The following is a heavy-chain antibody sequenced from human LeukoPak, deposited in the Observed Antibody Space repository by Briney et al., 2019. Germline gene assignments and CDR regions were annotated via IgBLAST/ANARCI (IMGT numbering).Heavy chain of an antibody. Sequence: SVKVSCKASGGTFNSYAISWVRQAPGQGLEWMGRIIPIFGTANYAQKFQGRVTITTDESTSTAYMELSSLRSEDTAVYYCARSGEKGYYGSGSQYYYYMDVWGKGTTVTVSS. CDR1: GGTFNSYA. CDR3: ARSGEKGYYGSGSQYYYYMDV. V-gene: IGHV1-69*05. D-gene: IGHD3-10*01. J-gene: IGHJ6*03. CDR2: IIPIFGTA.